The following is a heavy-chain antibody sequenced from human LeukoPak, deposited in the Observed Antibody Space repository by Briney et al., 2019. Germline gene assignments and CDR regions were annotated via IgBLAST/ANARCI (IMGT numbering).Heavy chain of an antibody. Sequence: GGSLRLSCAASGFTFSSYAMSWVRQAPGKGLEWVSAISGSGGSTYYADSVKGRFTISRDNSKNTLYLQMNSLRAEDTAVYYCAKDHRYRVLDQLPAPFDYWGQGTLVTVSS. D-gene: IGHD2-2*01. V-gene: IGHV3-23*01. CDR2: ISGSGGST. J-gene: IGHJ4*02. CDR3: AKDHRYRVLDQLPAPFDY. CDR1: GFTFSSYA.